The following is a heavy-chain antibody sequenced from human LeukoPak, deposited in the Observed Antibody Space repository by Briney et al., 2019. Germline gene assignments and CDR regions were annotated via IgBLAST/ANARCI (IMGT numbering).Heavy chain of an antibody. D-gene: IGHD2-8*01. CDR1: GSRFTSYW. V-gene: IGHV5-51*01. Sequence: GESLKISCKGSGSRFTSYWIGWGRQMPGKGLEWMGIIYPGDSDTRYSPSFQGQVTISADKSISTASLQWSSLKASDTAMYYCARRYCTNGVCYSYFDYWGQGTLVTVSS. CDR3: ARRYCTNGVCYSYFDY. CDR2: IYPGDSDT. J-gene: IGHJ4*02.